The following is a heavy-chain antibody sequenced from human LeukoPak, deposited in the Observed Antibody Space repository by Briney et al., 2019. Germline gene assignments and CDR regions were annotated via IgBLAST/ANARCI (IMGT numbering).Heavy chain of an antibody. V-gene: IGHV3-21*01. J-gene: IGHJ4*02. CDR3: ATERAYCSRATSYFDS. CDR2: INIRNSSI. CDR1: GFSLSSYT. Sequence: GGSLRLSCAASGFSLSSYTMIWVRQAPGKGLEWVSTINIRNSSIAYAASVKGTFPISRDNDTTSPYRQTSSLRAEDTAAYHCATERAYCSRATSYFDSWGQGTLVTVSS. D-gene: IGHD2-21*01.